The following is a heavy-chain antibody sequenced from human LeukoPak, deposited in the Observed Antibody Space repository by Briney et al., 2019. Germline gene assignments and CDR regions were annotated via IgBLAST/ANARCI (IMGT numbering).Heavy chain of an antibody. CDR1: GGSFSGYY. J-gene: IGHJ3*02. Sequence: SETLSLTCAVYGGSFSGYYWSWIRQPPGKGLEWIGEINHSGGTNYNPSLKRRVTISVDTSKNQFSLKLSSVTAAATAVYYCASLSPRDAFDIWGQGTMVTVSS. CDR3: ASLSPRDAFDI. V-gene: IGHV4-34*01. CDR2: INHSGGT.